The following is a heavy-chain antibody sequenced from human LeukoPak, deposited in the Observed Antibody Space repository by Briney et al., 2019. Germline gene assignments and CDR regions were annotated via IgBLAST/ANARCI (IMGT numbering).Heavy chain of an antibody. J-gene: IGHJ4*02. CDR2: TYYSGST. Sequence: PSETLSLTCAVSGASISGSGYYWGWIRQPPGKGLEWIGNTYYSGSTYYNASLQSRVTISIDTSKNQFSLRLNSVTAADTAMYYCAKSGGYGLIDYWGQGTLVTVSS. CDR3: AKSGGYGLIDY. V-gene: IGHV4-39*01. D-gene: IGHD1-26*01. CDR1: GASISGSGYY.